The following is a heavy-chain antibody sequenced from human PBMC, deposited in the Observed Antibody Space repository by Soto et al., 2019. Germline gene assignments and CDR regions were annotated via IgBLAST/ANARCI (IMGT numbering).Heavy chain of an antibody. V-gene: IGHV4-34*01. Sequence: ETLSLTCAVYGGSFSGYYWSWIRQPPGKGREGIGEINHSGSTNYNPSLKSRVTISVDTSKNQFSLKLSSVTAADTAVYYCARARGIWFGEPSYYYYYMDVWGKGTTVTVSS. CDR1: GGSFSGYY. J-gene: IGHJ6*03. CDR3: ARARGIWFGEPSYYYYYMDV. CDR2: INHSGST. D-gene: IGHD3-10*01.